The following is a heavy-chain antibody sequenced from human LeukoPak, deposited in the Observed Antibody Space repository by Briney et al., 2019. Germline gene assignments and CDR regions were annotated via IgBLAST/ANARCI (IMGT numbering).Heavy chain of an antibody. CDR2: TRNKADSYTT. V-gene: IGHV3-72*01. J-gene: IGHJ4*02. CDR3: ARVAISWYYFDY. D-gene: IGHD6-13*01. Sequence: WGSLRLSCAASGFTFSDHYMDWVRQAPGKGLEWVGRTRNKADSYTTEYAASVKGRFTISRDDSKNSLYLQMNSLKTEDTAVYYCARVAISWYYFDYWGQGTLVTVSS. CDR1: GFTFSDHY.